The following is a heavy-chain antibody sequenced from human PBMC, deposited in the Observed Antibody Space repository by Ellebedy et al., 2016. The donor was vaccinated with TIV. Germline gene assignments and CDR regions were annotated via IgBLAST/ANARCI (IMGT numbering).Heavy chain of an antibody. V-gene: IGHV4-4*07. J-gene: IGHJ2*01. CDR1: GGSFSSYY. CDR3: ARETRPVPVTRWDPWYFDL. D-gene: IGHD5-24*01. CDR2: IYTSGGT. Sequence: SETLSLXXTVSGGSFSSYYWSWIRQAAGKGLEWIGRIYTSGGTNYNPSLKSRVTISVDTSKNQFSLKLSSVTAADTAVYYCARETRPVPVTRWDPWYFDLWGRGTLVTVSS.